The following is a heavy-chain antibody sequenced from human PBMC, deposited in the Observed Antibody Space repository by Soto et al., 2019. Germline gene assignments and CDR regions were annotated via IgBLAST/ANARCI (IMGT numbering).Heavy chain of an antibody. CDR3: PGGITGTIYYYYYGMDV. CDR2: INHSGST. V-gene: IGHV4-34*01. CDR1: GGSFSGYY. J-gene: IGHJ6*02. D-gene: IGHD1-7*01. Sequence: SETLSLTCAVYGGSFSGYYWSCIRQPPGKGLEWIGEINHSGSTNYNPSLKSRVTISVDTSKNQFSLKLSSVTAAETGLYYCPGGITGTIYYYYYGMDVWGQGTTVTVSS.